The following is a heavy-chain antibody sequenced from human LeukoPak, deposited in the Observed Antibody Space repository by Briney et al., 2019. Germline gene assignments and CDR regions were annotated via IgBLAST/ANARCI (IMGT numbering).Heavy chain of an antibody. Sequence: SVKVSCKASGYTFTGYYMHWVRQAPGQGLEWMGRIIPILGIANYAQKFQGRVTITADKSTSTAYMELSSLRSEDTAVYYCASRRRDMITFGGVIAPDYWGQGTLVTVSS. CDR3: ASRRRDMITFGGVIAPDY. CDR2: IIPILGIA. D-gene: IGHD3-16*02. J-gene: IGHJ4*02. CDR1: GYTFTGYY. V-gene: IGHV1-69*02.